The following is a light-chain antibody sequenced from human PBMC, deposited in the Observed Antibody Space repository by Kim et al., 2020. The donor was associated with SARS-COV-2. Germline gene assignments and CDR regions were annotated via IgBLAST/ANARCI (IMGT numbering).Light chain of an antibody. CDR3: QTWGAGIRV. CDR1: TGHSSNA. Sequence: ASVEPTCLHSTGHSSNAIAWHQQQPEMGPRFVMKLNSDGSRTKGDGIPVPFSGSSSGAERYLTISSLQSEDEADYYCQTWGAGIRVFGGGTQLTFL. V-gene: IGLV4-69*01. J-gene: IGLJ3*02. CDR2: LNSDGSR.